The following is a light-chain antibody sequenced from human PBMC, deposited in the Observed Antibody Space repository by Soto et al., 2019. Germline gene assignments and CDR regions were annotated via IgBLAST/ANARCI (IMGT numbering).Light chain of an antibody. CDR1: QFVSSR. V-gene: IGKV3-20*01. CDR3: QQYGSSVFT. J-gene: IGKJ5*01. Sequence: DIVVTQSPATLSASPGERVTLSCRASQFVSSRLAWYQQKPDQAPRLLIYGASSRATGIPDRFSGSGSGTDFTLTISRLEPEDFAVYYCQQYGSSVFTFGQGTRLEIK. CDR2: GAS.